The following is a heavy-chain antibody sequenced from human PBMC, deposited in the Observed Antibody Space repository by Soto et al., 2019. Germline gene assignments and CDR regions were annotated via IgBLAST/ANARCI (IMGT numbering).Heavy chain of an antibody. J-gene: IGHJ5*02. CDR2: IYTSGNT. CDR3: ARGYYGRGDA. Sequence: SETLSLTCTFSVGSITSYYWSWIRQPAGKGLEWIGRIYTSGNTNYNPYLKSRVTMSVDTSKTPFSLKLSSVTAADTAVYYCARGYYGRGDAWGQGTMVTVSS. D-gene: IGHD3-22*01. CDR1: VGSITSYY. V-gene: IGHV4-4*07.